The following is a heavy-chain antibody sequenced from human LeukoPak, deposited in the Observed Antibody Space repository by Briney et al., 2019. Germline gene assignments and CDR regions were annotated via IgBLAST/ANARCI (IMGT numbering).Heavy chain of an antibody. CDR1: GYTFTSYY. CDR3: ARSGNSWYYFDY. CDR2: INPSGGST. J-gene: IGHJ4*02. V-gene: IGHV1-46*01. Sequence: ASVKVSCEASGYTFTSYYMHWVRQAPGQGLEWMGIINPSGGSTTYAQKFQGRVTMTRDTSTSTVYMELSSLRSEDTAVYYCARSGNSWYYFDYWGQGTLVTVSS. D-gene: IGHD6-13*01.